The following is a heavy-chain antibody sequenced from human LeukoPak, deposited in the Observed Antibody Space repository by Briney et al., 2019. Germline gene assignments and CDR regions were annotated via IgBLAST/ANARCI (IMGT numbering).Heavy chain of an antibody. D-gene: IGHD3-3*01. V-gene: IGHV4-34*01. J-gene: IGHJ3*02. CDR3: ARSPYYDFWSGYYTHAFDI. Sequence: SETLSLTCAVYGGSFSGYYWSWIRQPPGKGLEWIGEINHSGSTNYNPSLKSRVTISADTSKNQFSLKLSSVTAADTAVYYCARSPYYDFWSGYYTHAFDIWGQGTMVTVSS. CDR2: INHSGST. CDR1: GGSFSGYY.